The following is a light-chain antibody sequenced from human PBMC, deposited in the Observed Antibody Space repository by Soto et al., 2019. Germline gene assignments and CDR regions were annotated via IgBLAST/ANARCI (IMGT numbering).Light chain of an antibody. CDR2: AAS. V-gene: IGKV1-9*01. CDR3: QQDKSYSRT. Sequence: TQSRSLWAAFVSYLVTITGRASQGISSYLAWYQQKPGKAPKLLIYAASTLQSGVPSRFSGSGSGTEFTLTISNLQPDDFANYYCQQDKSYSRTFGQGTKVDI. CDR1: QGISSY. J-gene: IGKJ1*01.